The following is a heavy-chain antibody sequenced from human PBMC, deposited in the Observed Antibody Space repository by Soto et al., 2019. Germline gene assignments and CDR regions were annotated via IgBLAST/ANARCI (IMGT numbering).Heavy chain of an antibody. V-gene: IGHV1-69*06. CDR2: IIPIFGTA. J-gene: IGHJ6*02. D-gene: IGHD6-6*01. Sequence: SVKVSCKASGGTFSSYAISWVRQAPGQGLEWMGGIIPIFGTANYAQKFQGRVTITADKSTSTAYMELSSLRSEDTAVYYCARGSPWQLVDLFRYYYGMDVWGQGTTVTVSS. CDR3: ARGSPWQLVDLFRYYYGMDV. CDR1: GGTFSSYA.